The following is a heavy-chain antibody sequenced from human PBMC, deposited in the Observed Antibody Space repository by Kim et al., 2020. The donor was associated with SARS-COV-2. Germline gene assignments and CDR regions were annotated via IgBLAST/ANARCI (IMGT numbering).Heavy chain of an antibody. D-gene: IGHD2-15*01. CDR3: ARGLGYFDF. J-gene: IGHJ4*02. V-gene: IGHV3-23*01. CDR1: GFTFSSYG. CDR2: ISSGDGST. Sequence: GGSLRLSCAASGFTFSSYGMHWVRQAPGKGLEWVASISSGDGSTYYADSVTGRFTISRDNSKNTLYVYLQMNSLRADDTAIYYCARGLGYFDFWGQGTQGTASS.